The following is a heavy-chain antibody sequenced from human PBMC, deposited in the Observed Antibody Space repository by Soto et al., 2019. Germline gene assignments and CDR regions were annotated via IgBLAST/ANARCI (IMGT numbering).Heavy chain of an antibody. CDR2: IYYSGST. Sequence: SETLSLTCTVSGGSISSSSYYWGWIRQPPGKRLEWIGSIYYSGSTYYNPSLKSRVTISVDTSKNQFSLKLSSVTAAETAVYYCARHEVFWSGYYNWFDPWGQGTLVTVSS. V-gene: IGHV4-39*01. J-gene: IGHJ5*02. D-gene: IGHD3-3*01. CDR3: ARHEVFWSGYYNWFDP. CDR1: GGSISSSSYY.